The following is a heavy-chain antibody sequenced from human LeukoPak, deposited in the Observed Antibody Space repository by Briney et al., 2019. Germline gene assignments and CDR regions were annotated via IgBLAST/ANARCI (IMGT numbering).Heavy chain of an antibody. Sequence: PSGTLSLTCAVSGGSISSSNWWSWIRQPPGKGLEWIGYIYYSGSTNYNPSLKSRVTISVDTSKNQFSLKLSSVTAADTAVYYCARDWGHDYGGKEDAFDIWGQGTMVTVSS. V-gene: IGHV4-61*01. D-gene: IGHD4-23*01. CDR3: ARDWGHDYGGKEDAFDI. CDR2: IYYSGST. CDR1: GGSISSSNW. J-gene: IGHJ3*02.